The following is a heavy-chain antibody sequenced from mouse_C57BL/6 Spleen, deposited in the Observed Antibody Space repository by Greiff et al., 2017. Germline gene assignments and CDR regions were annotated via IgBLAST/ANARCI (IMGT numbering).Heavy chain of an antibody. D-gene: IGHD2-3*01. CDR2: IYPRSGNT. CDR1: GYTFTSYG. Sequence: VMLVESGAELARPGASVKLSCKASGYTFTSYGISWVKQRTGQGLEWIGEIYPRSGNTYYNEKFKGKATLTADKSSSTAYMELRSLTSEDSAVYFCARGEDGYYGWMDYWGQGTSVTVSS. CDR3: ARGEDGYYGWMDY. J-gene: IGHJ4*01. V-gene: IGHV1-81*01.